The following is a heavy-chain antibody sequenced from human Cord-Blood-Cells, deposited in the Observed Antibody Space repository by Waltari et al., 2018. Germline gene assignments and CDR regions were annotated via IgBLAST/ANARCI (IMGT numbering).Heavy chain of an antibody. J-gene: IGHJ4*02. CDR2: IRSKANSYAT. CDR1: GFPSSGSA. CDR3: TRSNDY. V-gene: IGHV3-73*02. Sequence: EVQLVESGGGLVQPGGSLKLSCAASGFPSSGSAMHWARQASGKGLEWVGRIRSKANSYATAYAASVKGRFTISRDDSKNTAYLQMNSLKTEDTAVYYCTRSNDYWGQGTLVTVSS.